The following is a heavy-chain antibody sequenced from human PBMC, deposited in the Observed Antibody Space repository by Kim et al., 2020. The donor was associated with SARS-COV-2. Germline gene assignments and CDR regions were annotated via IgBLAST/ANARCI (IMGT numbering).Heavy chain of an antibody. CDR3: ARGKEITPDVFDI. CDR2: FYYSRNT. V-gene: IGHV4-39*07. CDR1: GGSISNSHY. J-gene: IGHJ3*02. D-gene: IGHD3-10*01. Sequence: SETLSLTCTVSGGSISNSHYWGWIRQPPEKGLEWIGSFYYSRNTYYNPSLKSRVTISVDTSKNHFSLTLSSVTAADTAIYFCARGKEITPDVFDIWGQGT.